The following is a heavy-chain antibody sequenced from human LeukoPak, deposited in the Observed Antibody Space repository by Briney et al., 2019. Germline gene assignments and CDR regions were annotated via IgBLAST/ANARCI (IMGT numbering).Heavy chain of an antibody. J-gene: IGHJ4*02. D-gene: IGHD5-24*01. V-gene: IGHV3-21*01. CDR2: ISSSSSYI. CDR3: ARDGLAIEMATITFYFDY. Sequence: KAGGSLRLSCAASGFTFSSYSMNWVRQAPGKGLEWVSSISSSSSYIYYADSVKGRFTISRDNAKNSLYLQMNSLRAEDTAVYYCARDGLAIEMATITFYFDYWGQGTLVTVSS. CDR1: GFTFSSYS.